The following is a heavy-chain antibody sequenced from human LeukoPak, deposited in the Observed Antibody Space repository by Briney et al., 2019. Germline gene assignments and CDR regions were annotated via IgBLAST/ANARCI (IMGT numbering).Heavy chain of an antibody. J-gene: IGHJ4*02. D-gene: IGHD1-26*01. Sequence: PGGSLRLSCAASGFTVSSNYMSWVRQAPGKGLEWVSVIYSGGSTYYADSVKGRFTISRDNSKNTLYLQMNSLRAEDTAVYYRARDHDTTYYFDYWGQGTLVTVSS. CDR2: IYSGGST. CDR1: GFTVSSNY. CDR3: ARDHDTTYYFDY. V-gene: IGHV3-66*02.